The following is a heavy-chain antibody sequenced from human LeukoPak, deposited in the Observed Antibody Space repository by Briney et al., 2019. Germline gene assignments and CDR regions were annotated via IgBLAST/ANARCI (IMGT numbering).Heavy chain of an antibody. CDR2: INWNGGST. Sequence: GGSLRLSCAASGFTFDDYGMSWVRQVPGKGLEWVSGINWNGGSTGYADSVKGRFTISRDNAENSLYLQMNSLRAEDMALYYCAKGSNSHYYYYMDVWGKGTTVTVSS. CDR1: GFTFDDYG. V-gene: IGHV3-20*04. CDR3: AKGSNSHYYYYMDV. D-gene: IGHD1-1*01. J-gene: IGHJ6*03.